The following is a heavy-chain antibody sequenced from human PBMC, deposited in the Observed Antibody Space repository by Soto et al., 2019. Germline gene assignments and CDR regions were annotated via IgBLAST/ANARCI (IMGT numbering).Heavy chain of an antibody. CDR3: TRVGGYYGDYPNFDY. Sequence: QVQLQESGPGLVKPSGTLSLTCAVSGGSISSSNWWSWVRQPPGKGLEWIGEIYHSGSTNYNPSLKSRVTISVVSSKNQFSLKLSSVTAADTAVFYCTRVGGYYGDYPNFDYWGQGTLVTVSS. CDR1: GGSISSSNW. D-gene: IGHD4-17*01. V-gene: IGHV4-4*02. J-gene: IGHJ4*02. CDR2: IYHSGST.